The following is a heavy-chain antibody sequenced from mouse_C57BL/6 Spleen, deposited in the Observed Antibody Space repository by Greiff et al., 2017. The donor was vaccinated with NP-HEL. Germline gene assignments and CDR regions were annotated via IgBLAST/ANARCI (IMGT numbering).Heavy chain of an antibody. Sequence: VQLQQSVAELVRPGASVKLSCTASGFNIKNTYMHWVKQRPEQGLEWIGRIDPANGTTKYAPKFQGKATITADTSSNTAYLQLSSLTSEDTAIYYCATLAGYYYGSSYYFDYWGQGTTLTVSS. V-gene: IGHV14-3*01. CDR3: ATLAGYYYGSSYYFDY. CDR2: IDPANGTT. J-gene: IGHJ2*01. CDR1: GFNIKNTY. D-gene: IGHD1-1*01.